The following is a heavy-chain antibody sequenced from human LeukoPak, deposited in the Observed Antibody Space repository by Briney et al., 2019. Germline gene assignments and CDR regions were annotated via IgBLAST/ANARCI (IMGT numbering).Heavy chain of an antibody. CDR2: ISSNGGST. Sequence: GGSLRLSCSASGFTFSSYAMHWVRQAPGKGLEYVSAISSNGGSTYYADSVKGRFTISRDNAKNSLYLQMNSLRAEDTAVYYCARDYGEGGYFDYWGQGTLVTVSS. D-gene: IGHD4-17*01. J-gene: IGHJ4*02. CDR1: GFTFSSYA. V-gene: IGHV3-64*04. CDR3: ARDYGEGGYFDY.